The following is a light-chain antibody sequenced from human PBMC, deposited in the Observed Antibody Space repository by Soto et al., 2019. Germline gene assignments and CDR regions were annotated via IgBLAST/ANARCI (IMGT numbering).Light chain of an antibody. CDR2: KAS. Sequence: DIQMTQSPSTLSASVGDRVTITCRASQSISSWLAWYQQKPWKAPNLLIYKASSLESGVPSRFSGSGSGTEFTLTISSLQPDDFATYYCQQYNSYSRTFGQGTKVEIK. CDR1: QSISSW. V-gene: IGKV1-5*03. J-gene: IGKJ1*01. CDR3: QQYNSYSRT.